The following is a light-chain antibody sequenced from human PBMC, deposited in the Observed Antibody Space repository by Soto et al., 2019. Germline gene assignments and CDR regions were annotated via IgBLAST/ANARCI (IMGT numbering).Light chain of an antibody. CDR1: QDISTS. J-gene: IGKJ2*01. CDR2: DAS. CDR3: QQYDNLFT. V-gene: IGKV1-33*01. Sequence: DIQMTQSPSSLSASVGDRVTIPCQASQDISTSLNWYQQKPGKAPKLPIYDASNLQTGVPSRFSGSGSGTHFALTISSLQPEDIATYYCQQYDNLFTFGQGTKLEIK.